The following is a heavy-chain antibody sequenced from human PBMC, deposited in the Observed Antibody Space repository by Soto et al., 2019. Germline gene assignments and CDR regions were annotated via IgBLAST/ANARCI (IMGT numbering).Heavy chain of an antibody. V-gene: IGHV1-18*01. CDR3: ASDRGYSYGYLNSYFDY. J-gene: IGHJ4*02. D-gene: IGHD5-18*01. CDR2: ISAYNGNT. CDR1: GYTFTSYG. Sequence: ASVKVSCKASGYTFTSYGISWVRQAPGQGLEWMGWISAYNGNTNYAQKLQGRVTMTTDTSTSTAYMELRSLRSDDTAVYYCASDRGYSYGYLNSYFDYWGQGTLVTVSS.